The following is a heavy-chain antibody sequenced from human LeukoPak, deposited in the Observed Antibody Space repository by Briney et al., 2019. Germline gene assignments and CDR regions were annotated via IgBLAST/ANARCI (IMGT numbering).Heavy chain of an antibody. CDR3: VSMYSSGSEARATFDY. Sequence: SVKVSCKASGGTFSSYAISWVRQAPGQGLEWMGGIIPIFGTANYAQKFQGRVTITADESTSTAYMELSSLRSEDTAVYYCVSMYSSGSEARATFDYWGQGTLVTVSS. CDR2: IIPIFGTA. J-gene: IGHJ4*02. V-gene: IGHV1-69*13. CDR1: GGTFSSYA. D-gene: IGHD6-19*01.